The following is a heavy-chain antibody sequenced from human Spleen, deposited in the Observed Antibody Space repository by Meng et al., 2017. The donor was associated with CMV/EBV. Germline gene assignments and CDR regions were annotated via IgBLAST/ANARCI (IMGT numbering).Heavy chain of an antibody. V-gene: IGHV3-11*04. CDR2: ISSSGSTT. J-gene: IGHJ4*02. CDR1: GFTFSDYY. CDR3: ARDGSSWSRDY. D-gene: IGHD6-13*01. Sequence: GESLKISCAASGFTFSDYYMSWIRQAPGKGLEWISYISSSGSTTYHADSVKGRFTIFRDNAKNSLYLQMSSLRAEDTAVYYCARDGSSWSRDYWGQGTLVTVSS.